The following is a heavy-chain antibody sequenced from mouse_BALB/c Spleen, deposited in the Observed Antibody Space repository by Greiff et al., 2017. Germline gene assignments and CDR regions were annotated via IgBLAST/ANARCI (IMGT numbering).Heavy chain of an antibody. CDR1: GYTFTSYW. D-gene: IGHD2-2*01. J-gene: IGHJ4*01. Sequence: QQPGSELVRPGASVKLSCKASGYTFTSYWMHWVKQRPGQGLEWIGNIYPGSGSTNYDEKFKSKATLTVDTSSSTAYMQLSSLTSEDSAVYYCTRSGGYDGAMDYWGQGTSVTVSS. CDR3: TRSGGYDGAMDY. CDR2: IYPGSGST. V-gene: IGHV1S22*01.